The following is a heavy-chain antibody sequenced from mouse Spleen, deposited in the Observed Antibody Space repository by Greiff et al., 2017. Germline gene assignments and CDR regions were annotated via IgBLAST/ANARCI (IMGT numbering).Heavy chain of an antibody. CDR3: AREGTARAPFAY. V-gene: IGHV1-78*01. Sequence: VQLQESDAALVKPGASVKISCPVSAYTFPDHTTPWLPQRPQPGLAWIGYIYPRAGSTKYNAQFKGKATLTADKSSSTAYMQLNSLTSEDSAVYFCAREGTARAPFAYWGQGTLVTVSA. CDR1: AYTFPDHT. J-gene: IGHJ3*01. CDR2: IYPRAGST. D-gene: IGHD3-2*01.